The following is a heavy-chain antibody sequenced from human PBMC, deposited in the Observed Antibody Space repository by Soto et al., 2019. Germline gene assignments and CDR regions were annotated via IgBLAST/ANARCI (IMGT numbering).Heavy chain of an antibody. CDR1: GGSISSGGYY. CDR2: IYYSGST. J-gene: IGHJ3*02. Sequence: QVQLQESGPGLVKPSQTLSLTCTVSGGSISSGGYYWSWIRQHPGKGLEWIGYIYYSGSTYYNPSLKSRVNISVDTSKNQFSLKLSSVTAADTAVYYCARDLNRDYPFAFDIWGQGTMVTVSS. V-gene: IGHV4-31*03. CDR3: ARDLNRDYPFAFDI. D-gene: IGHD4-17*01.